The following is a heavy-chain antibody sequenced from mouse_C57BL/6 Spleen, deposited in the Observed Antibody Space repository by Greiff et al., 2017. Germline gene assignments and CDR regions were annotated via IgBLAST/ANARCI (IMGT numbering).Heavy chain of an antibody. CDR3: ASLITTVVENYAMDY. J-gene: IGHJ4*01. CDR2: IYPGSGST. D-gene: IGHD1-1*01. CDR1: GYTFTSYW. Sequence: QLQQPGAELVKPGASVKMSRKASGYTFTSYWITWVKQRPGQGLEWIGDIYPGSGSTNYKEKFKSKATLTVDTSSSTAYMHISSLTSEGSAVYDCASLITTVVENYAMDYWGQGTSVTVSS. V-gene: IGHV1-55*01.